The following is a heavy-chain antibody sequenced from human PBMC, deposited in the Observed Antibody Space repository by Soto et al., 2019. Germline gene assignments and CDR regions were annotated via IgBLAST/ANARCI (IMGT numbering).Heavy chain of an antibody. V-gene: IGHV3-23*01. D-gene: IGHD2-2*01. J-gene: IGHJ5*01. CDR2: ISAAGGSA. CDR3: AKPPPYCSSNTCYFPFDS. Sequence: EVQLLESGGGLVQPGGSLRVSCAASGFTFSSYGMSWVRQAPGKGLEWVSSISAAGGSAYYADPVKGRFTISRDNSKNTLYLQMNSRRAEDTAVYYCAKPPPYCSSNTCYFPFDSWGQGTLVTVSS. CDR1: GFTFSSYG.